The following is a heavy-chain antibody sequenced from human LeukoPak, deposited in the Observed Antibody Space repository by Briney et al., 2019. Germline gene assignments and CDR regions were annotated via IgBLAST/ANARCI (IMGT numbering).Heavy chain of an antibody. CDR3: ARDKVRGSWFDP. CDR2: IIPIFGTA. J-gene: IGHJ5*02. V-gene: IGHV1-69*05. CDR1: GGTFGSYA. Sequence: SVKVSCKASGGTFGSYAISWVRQAPGQGLEWMGRIIPIFGTANYAQKFQGRVTITTDESTSTAYMELSSLRSEDTAVYYCARDKVRGSWFDPWGQGTLVTVSS. D-gene: IGHD3-10*01.